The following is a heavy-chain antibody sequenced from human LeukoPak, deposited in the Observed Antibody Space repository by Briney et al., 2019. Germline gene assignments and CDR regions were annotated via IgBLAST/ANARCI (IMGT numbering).Heavy chain of an antibody. J-gene: IGHJ4*02. CDR1: GYTFTTYT. D-gene: IGHD6-13*01. Sequence: ASVKVSCKASGYTFTTYTMHWVRQAPGQRLEWMGWISAYNGNTNYAQKLQGRVTMTTDTSTSTAYMELRSLRSDDTAVYYCVFLIAAAGIDYWGQGTLVTVSS. CDR2: ISAYNGNT. CDR3: VFLIAAAGIDY. V-gene: IGHV1-18*01.